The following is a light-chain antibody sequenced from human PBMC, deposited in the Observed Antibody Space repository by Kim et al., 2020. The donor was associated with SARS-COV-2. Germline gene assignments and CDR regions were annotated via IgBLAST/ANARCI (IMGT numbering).Light chain of an antibody. CDR2: GRD. J-gene: IGLJ2*01. CDR3: QSRDSGGNVV. V-gene: IGLV3-19*01. CDR1: SLRSYY. Sequence: SSELTQDPAVSVALGQTVRITCQGDSLRSYYATWYQQKPRQAPVVVFYGRDNRPSGIPDRFSGSASGNTASLTISGAQAEDEADFYCQSRDSGGNVVFGGGTKVTVL.